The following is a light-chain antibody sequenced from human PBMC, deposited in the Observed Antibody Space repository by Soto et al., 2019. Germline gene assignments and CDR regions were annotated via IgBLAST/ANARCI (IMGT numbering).Light chain of an antibody. V-gene: IGKV3-20*01. CDR2: AAS. J-gene: IGKJ1*01. CDR3: QQYGSAPWT. CDR1: QSVNNNY. Sequence: EIVLTQSPGTLSLSPGERATLSCRASQSVNNNYLAWYQHKPGQSPRLLIYAASNSARGIPDRFGGSGSGTDFTLTVSRLEPEYFAVYYCQQYGSAPWTFGQGTKVEI.